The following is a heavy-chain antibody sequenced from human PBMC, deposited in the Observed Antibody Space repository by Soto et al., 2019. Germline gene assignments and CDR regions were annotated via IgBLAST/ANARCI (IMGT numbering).Heavy chain of an antibody. CDR2: ISSSGTII. J-gene: IGHJ6*02. CDR3: ARGKSIFYGMDV. CDR1: GFTFSDYY. D-gene: IGHD2-15*01. Sequence: QVQLVESGGGLVKPGGSLRLSCAASGFTFSDYYISWIRQAPGKGLEWVSYISSSGTIIYHADSVKGRFTISRDNAKNSLLMQMNSLRAEDTAVYYCARGKSIFYGMDVWGQGTTVTVSS. V-gene: IGHV3-11*01.